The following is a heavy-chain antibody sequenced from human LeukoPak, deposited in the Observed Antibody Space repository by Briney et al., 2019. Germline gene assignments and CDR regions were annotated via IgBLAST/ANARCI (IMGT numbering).Heavy chain of an antibody. CDR2: IYTSGST. CDR3: ARGSPLWFGELLSWWFDP. D-gene: IGHD3-10*01. Sequence: PSETLSLTCTVSGGSISSSSYYWGWIRQPPGKGLEWIGRIYTSGSTNYNPSLKSRVTISVDTSKNQFSLKLSSVTAADTAVYYCARGSPLWFGELLSWWFDPWGQGTLVTVSS. CDR1: GGSISSSSYY. V-gene: IGHV4-39*07. J-gene: IGHJ5*02.